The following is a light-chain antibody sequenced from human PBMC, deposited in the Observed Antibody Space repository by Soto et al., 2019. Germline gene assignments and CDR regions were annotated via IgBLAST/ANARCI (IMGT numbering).Light chain of an antibody. CDR1: QGVRYD. CDR3: LQDYHGPWT. CDR2: AAS. J-gene: IGKJ1*01. Sequence: ATQMTQSPSSLSASVGDRVTITCRASQGVRYDLGWYQKKPGKAPNLLIYAASPLQSGVPSRFSGSGSGTDYTRTISGLQPEDSATEYGLQDYHGPWTFGQGTRVEIK. V-gene: IGKV1-6*01.